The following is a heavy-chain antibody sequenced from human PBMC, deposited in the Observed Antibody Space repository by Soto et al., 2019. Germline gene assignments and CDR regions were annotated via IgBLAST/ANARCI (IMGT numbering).Heavy chain of an antibody. V-gene: IGHV4-34*01. CDR3: ARGQYYYDSSGYYY. D-gene: IGHD3-22*01. Sequence: PSETLSLTCAVYGGSFSGYYWSWIRQPPGKGLEWIGEINHSGSTNYNPSLKSRVTISVDTSKNQSSLKLSSVTAADTAVYYCARGQYYYDSSGYYYWGQGTLVTVSS. J-gene: IGHJ4*02. CDR1: GGSFSGYY. CDR2: INHSGST.